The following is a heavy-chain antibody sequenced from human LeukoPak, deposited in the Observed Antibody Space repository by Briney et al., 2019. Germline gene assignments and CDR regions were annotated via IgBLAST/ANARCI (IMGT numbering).Heavy chain of an antibody. CDR1: GYTFTSYA. V-gene: IGHV1-3*01. CDR2: INAGNGNT. D-gene: IGHD2-15*01. Sequence: ASVKVSCKASGYTFTSYAMHWVRQAPGQRLEWMGWINAGNGNTKYSQKFQGRVTITRDTSASTAYMELSSLRSGDTAVYYCARRYCSGGSCYSGVGWFDPWGQGTLVTVSS. J-gene: IGHJ5*02. CDR3: ARRYCSGGSCYSGVGWFDP.